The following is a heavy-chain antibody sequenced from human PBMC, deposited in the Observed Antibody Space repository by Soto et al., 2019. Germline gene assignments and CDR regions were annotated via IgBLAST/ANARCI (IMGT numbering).Heavy chain of an antibody. J-gene: IGHJ4*02. Sequence: QVQLQQWGAGLLKPSETLSLTCAVYGGSFSGYYWSWIRQPPGKGLEWIGEINHSGSTNYNPSLKSRVTISVDTSKNQFSLKLSSVTAADRAVYYCARINSYSSSGFDYWGQGTLVTVSS. V-gene: IGHV4-34*01. CDR1: GGSFSGYY. CDR3: ARINSYSSSGFDY. D-gene: IGHD6-6*01. CDR2: INHSGST.